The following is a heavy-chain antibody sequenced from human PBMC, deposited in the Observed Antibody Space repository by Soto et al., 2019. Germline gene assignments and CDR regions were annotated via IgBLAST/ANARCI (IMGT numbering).Heavy chain of an antibody. J-gene: IGHJ4*02. CDR2: IYHGLSI. CDR1: SGSFSGHY. V-gene: IGHV4-34*01. Sequence: QVQLQQWGAGLLKPSETLSLTCAVYSGSFSGHYWSWIRQPPGKDMEWIGEIYHGLSIVYNPSLKSRVTISGDSSKNQFSLKLSSVTAADTAVYYYARHGGYLFDYWGQGTLVIVSS. D-gene: IGHD3-16*01. CDR3: ARHGGYLFDY.